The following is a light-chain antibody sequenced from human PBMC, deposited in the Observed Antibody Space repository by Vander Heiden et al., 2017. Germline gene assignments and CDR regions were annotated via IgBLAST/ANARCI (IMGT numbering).Light chain of an antibody. V-gene: IGKV1-5*03. Sequence: DIQMPHSPSTLAASVGARVTITCRASQNINNWLAWYQQRPGKAPKLLIYKASTLESGVASRFSGSGSGTEFTLTISSLQPDDFATYYCHQYNSYSPSTFGQGTQVEIK. CDR3: HQYNSYSPST. CDR2: KAS. CDR1: QNINNW. J-gene: IGKJ1*01.